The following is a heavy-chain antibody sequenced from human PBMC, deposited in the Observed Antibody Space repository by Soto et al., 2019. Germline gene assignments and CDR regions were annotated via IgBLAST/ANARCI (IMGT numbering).Heavy chain of an antibody. CDR3: ARDISDTATATRPYYPYGTDV. V-gene: IGHV1-3*01. D-gene: IGHD5-18*01. J-gene: IGHJ6*02. CDR2: INAGKGNT. Sequence: SVKVSCKASGYTFTSYAMLWVRQAPGQRLEWMGWINAGKGNTKYSQKFQGRVTITRDTSASTAYMELSSLRSEDTAVYYCARDISDTATATRPYYPYGTDVPGPGTSLTVSS. CDR1: GYTFTSYA.